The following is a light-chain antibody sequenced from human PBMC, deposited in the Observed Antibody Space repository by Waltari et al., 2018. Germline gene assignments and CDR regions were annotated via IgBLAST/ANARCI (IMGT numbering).Light chain of an antibody. J-gene: IGLJ1*01. V-gene: IGLV2-14*01. Sequence: QSALTQPASVSGSPGQSITISCTGTSSDVGGYNYVSWYQQHPGKAPKLLIYEVSNRPSGVSNRFSGSKSGNTASLTSSGLQAEDEADYYCCSYTGSSSPYVFGAGTKVTVL. CDR2: EVS. CDR3: CSYTGSSSPYV. CDR1: SSDVGGYNY.